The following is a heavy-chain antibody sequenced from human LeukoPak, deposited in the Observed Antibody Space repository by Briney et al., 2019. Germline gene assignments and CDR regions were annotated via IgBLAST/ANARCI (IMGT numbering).Heavy chain of an antibody. D-gene: IGHD3-10*01. CDR1: GGTFSSYT. CDR2: IIPIFGTA. CDR3: ARARGVRDYYFDY. V-gene: IGHV1-69*15. J-gene: IGHJ4*02. Sequence: SVKVSCKASGGTFSSYTISWVRQAPGQGLEWMGRIIPIFGTANYAQKFQGRVTITADESTSTAYMELSSLRSEDTAVYYCARARGVRDYYFDYWGQGTLVTVSS.